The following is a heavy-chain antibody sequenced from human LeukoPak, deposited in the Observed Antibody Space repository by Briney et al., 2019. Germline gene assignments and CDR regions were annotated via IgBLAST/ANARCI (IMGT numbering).Heavy chain of an antibody. J-gene: IGHJ5*02. CDR2: VSPKTGRT. CDR1: GYTFRSHD. CDR3: ARESERNDGWFDP. Sequence: GASVKVSCKASGYTFRSHDINWVGQATGQGLEWMGWVSPKTGRTGYAQKFQGRVYMTPNASLSTAYMELSSLRSDDTAVYFCARESERNDGWFDPWGQGTLVTVSP. D-gene: IGHD1-1*01. V-gene: IGHV1-8*01.